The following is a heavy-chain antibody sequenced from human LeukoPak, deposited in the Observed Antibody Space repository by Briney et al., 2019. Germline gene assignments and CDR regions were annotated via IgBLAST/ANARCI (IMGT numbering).Heavy chain of an antibody. J-gene: IGHJ6*03. D-gene: IGHD3-3*01. Sequence: ASVKVSCKASGYTFTSYDINWVRQAPGQGLEWMGWMNANSGNTGYAQKFQGRVTITRNTSISTAYMELSSLRAEDTAVYYCARGGRGGYDFWSGYYRSYYMDVWGKGTTVTVSS. CDR2: MNANSGNT. CDR3: ARGGRGGYDFWSGYYRSYYMDV. CDR1: GYTFTSYD. V-gene: IGHV1-8*03.